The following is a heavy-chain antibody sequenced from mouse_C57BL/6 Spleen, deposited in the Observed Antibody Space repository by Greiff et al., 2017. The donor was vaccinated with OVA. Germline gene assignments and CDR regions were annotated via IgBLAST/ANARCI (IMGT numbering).Heavy chain of an antibody. CDR2: IYPRSGNT. V-gene: IGHV1-81*01. CDR3: ARKGYDLYYFDY. J-gene: IGHJ2*01. Sequence: QVQLKESGAELARPGASVKLSCKASGYTFTSYGISWVKQRTGQGLEWIGEIYPRSGNTYYNEKLKGKATLTADKSSSTAYMELRSLTSEDSAVYFCARKGYDLYYFDYWGQGTTLTVSS. D-gene: IGHD2-2*01. CDR1: GYTFTSYG.